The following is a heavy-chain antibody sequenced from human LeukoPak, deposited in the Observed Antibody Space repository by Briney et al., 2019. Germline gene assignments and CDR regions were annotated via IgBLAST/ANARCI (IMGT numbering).Heavy chain of an antibody. D-gene: IGHD3-10*01. CDR1: GGTFSSYA. J-gene: IGHJ3*02. Sequence: ASVKVSCKASGGTFSSYAISWVRQAPGQGLEWMGGIIPIFGTANYAQKFQGRVTITADESTSTAYMELSSLRSEDTAVYYCASALLLGVAFDIWGQGTMVTVSS. V-gene: IGHV1-69*13. CDR3: ASALLLGVAFDI. CDR2: IIPIFGTA.